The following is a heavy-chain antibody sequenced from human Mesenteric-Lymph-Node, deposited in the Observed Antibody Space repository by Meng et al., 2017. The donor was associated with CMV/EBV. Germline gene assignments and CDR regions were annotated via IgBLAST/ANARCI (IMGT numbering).Heavy chain of an antibody. CDR3: AREGDEHQNWFDP. CDR1: GDSISSRHYS. CDR2: FYFSGST. V-gene: IGHV4-39*07. J-gene: IGHJ5*02. Sequence: VSGDSISSRHYSWGWIRQPPGKGLEWIGSFYFSGSTYYNPSLKSRVSISVDTSKNQFSLKLDSVTAADTAVYYCAREGDEHQNWFDPWGQGTLVTVSS.